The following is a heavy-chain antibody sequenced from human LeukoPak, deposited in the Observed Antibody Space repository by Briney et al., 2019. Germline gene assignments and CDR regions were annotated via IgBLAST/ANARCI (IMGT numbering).Heavy chain of an antibody. J-gene: IGHJ6*02. CDR1: GFTFSSYA. D-gene: IGHD3-10*01. CDR2: ISGSDGST. CDR3: AKDFRAASSLWFGELLYYYYGMDV. V-gene: IGHV3-23*01. Sequence: GGSLRLSCAASGFTFSSYAMSWVRQAPGKGLEWVSAISGSDGSTYYADSVKGRFTISRDNSKNTLYLQMNSLIAEDTAVYYCAKDFRAASSLWFGELLYYYYGMDVWGQGTTVTVSS.